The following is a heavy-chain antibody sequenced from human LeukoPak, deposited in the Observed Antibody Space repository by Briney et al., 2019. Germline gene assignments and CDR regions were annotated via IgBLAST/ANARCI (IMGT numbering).Heavy chain of an antibody. CDR3: ARGRSGYSPPKEWY. Sequence: GGSLRLSGAASGFTFSSYSMNWVRQAPGKGLEWVSSISSSSSYIYYADSVKGRFTISRDNAKNSLYLQMNSLRAEDTAVYYCARGRSGYSPPKEWYWGQGTLVTVSS. D-gene: IGHD6-13*01. V-gene: IGHV3-21*01. CDR1: GFTFSSYS. J-gene: IGHJ4*02. CDR2: ISSSSSYI.